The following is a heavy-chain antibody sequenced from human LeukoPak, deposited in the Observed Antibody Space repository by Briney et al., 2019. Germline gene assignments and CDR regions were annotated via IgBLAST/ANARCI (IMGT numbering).Heavy chain of an antibody. Sequence: PGGSLRLSRAASGFTFSSYWMSWVRQAPGKGREWVANIKQDGSEKYYVDSVKGRFTISRDNAKNSLYLQMNSLRAEDTAVYYCARDQGSGINYYYYYMDVWGKGTTVTVSS. V-gene: IGHV3-7*01. D-gene: IGHD3-10*01. CDR2: IKQDGSEK. CDR3: ARDQGSGINYYYYYMDV. J-gene: IGHJ6*03. CDR1: GFTFSSYW.